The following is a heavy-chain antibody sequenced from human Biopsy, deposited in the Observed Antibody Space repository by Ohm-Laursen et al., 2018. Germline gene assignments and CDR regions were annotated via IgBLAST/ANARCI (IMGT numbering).Heavy chain of an antibody. CDR2: INHSGRT. V-gene: IGHV4-34*01. Sequence: SETLSLTCAVYGESFNGYYWSWIRQTPGKGLEWIGEINHSGRTSYNPSLKSRVTISVDTSRNQFSLKVRSVTAADTAVYYCVRGVDYYDPYHYHALDVWGQGTTVTVSS. J-gene: IGHJ6*02. D-gene: IGHD3-22*01. CDR3: VRGVDYYDPYHYHALDV. CDR1: GESFNGYY.